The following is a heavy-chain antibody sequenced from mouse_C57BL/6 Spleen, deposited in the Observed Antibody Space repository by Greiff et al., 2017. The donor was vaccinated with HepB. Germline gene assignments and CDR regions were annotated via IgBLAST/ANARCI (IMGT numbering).Heavy chain of an antibody. CDR3: ARDYDAVYYFDD. Sequence: EVMLVESGGGLVQPGGSLSLSCAASGFTFTDYYMSWVRQPPGKALEWLGFIRNKANGYTTEYSASVKGRFTISRDNSQSILYLQMNALRAEDSATYYCARDYDAVYYFDDWGQGTTLTVSS. CDR2: IRNKANGYTT. D-gene: IGHD2-4*01. V-gene: IGHV7-3*01. J-gene: IGHJ2*01. CDR1: GFTFTDYY.